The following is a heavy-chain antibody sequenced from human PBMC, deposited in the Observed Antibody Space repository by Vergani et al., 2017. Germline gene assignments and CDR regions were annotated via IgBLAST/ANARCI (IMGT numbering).Heavy chain of an antibody. D-gene: IGHD5-24*01. CDR2: FDPEDGET. CDR1: GCTLSDFS. CDR3: ATDPIEMATTGFDY. V-gene: IGHV1-24*01. J-gene: IGHJ4*02. Sequence: HVQLVQSWAEVKKPGASVLVSCNVSGCTLSDFSMHWLRQAPGKGLEWMGGFDPEDGETIYAQKFQGSVTMTEDTSTDTAYMELSSLRSEDTAVYYCATDPIEMATTGFDYWGQGTLVTVSS.